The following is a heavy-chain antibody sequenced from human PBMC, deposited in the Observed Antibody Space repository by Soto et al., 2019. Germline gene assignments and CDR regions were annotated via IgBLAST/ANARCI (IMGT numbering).Heavy chain of an antibody. J-gene: IGHJ4*02. CDR2: ISGSGGST. Sequence: SGGSLRLSCAASGFTFSSYAMSWVRQAPGKGLEWVSAISGSGGSTYYADSVKGRFTISRDNSKNTLYLQMNSLRAEDTAVYYCAKKSRFGVVISAGDFDYWGQGTLVTVSS. D-gene: IGHD3-3*01. V-gene: IGHV3-23*01. CDR3: AKKSRFGVVISAGDFDY. CDR1: GFTFSSYA.